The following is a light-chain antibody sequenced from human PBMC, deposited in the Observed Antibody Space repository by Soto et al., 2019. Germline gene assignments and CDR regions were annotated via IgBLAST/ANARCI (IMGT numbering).Light chain of an antibody. V-gene: IGKV3-20*01. CDR1: QSVSNNY. CDR3: QQYGSSGT. J-gene: IGKJ1*01. Sequence: EIVLTQSPGTLSLSPGESATLSCRASQSVSNNYLAWYQQKPGQAPXLLIYGASNRATGIPDRFSGSGSGTDFPLTISRLEPEDSAVYYCQQYGSSGTFGQGTKVDIK. CDR2: GAS.